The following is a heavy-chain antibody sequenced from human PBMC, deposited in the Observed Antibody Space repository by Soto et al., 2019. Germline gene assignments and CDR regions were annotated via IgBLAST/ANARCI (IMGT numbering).Heavy chain of an antibody. CDR2: INPSGYGT. CDR1: GYTFTSYY. D-gene: IGHD2-2*01. V-gene: IGHV1-46*01. CDR3: ARDGVVVPSALYYFDC. Sequence: ASMKVSCKASGYTFTSYYMHWVRQAPGQGLEWMGIINPSGYGTSYAQKFQGRVTMTRDTSTSTFYMELRSLRSDDTAVYFCARDGVVVPSALYYFDCWGQGTLVTVSS. J-gene: IGHJ4*02.